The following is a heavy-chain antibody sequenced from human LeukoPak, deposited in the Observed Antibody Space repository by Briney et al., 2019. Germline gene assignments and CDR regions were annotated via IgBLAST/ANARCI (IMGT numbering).Heavy chain of an antibody. CDR2: IRYDGSNK. CDR3: AKDPTFLDLGYCSSTSCYHHYFDY. CDR1: RFTFSSYG. D-gene: IGHD2-2*01. V-gene: IGHV3-30*02. Sequence: PGGSLRLSSAASRFTFSSYGMHWVRQAPGKGLEWVAFIRYDGSNKYYADSMKGRFTISRDDSKNTLYLQMNSLRAEDTAVYYCAKDPTFLDLGYCSSTSCYHHYFDYWGQGTLVTVSS. J-gene: IGHJ4*02.